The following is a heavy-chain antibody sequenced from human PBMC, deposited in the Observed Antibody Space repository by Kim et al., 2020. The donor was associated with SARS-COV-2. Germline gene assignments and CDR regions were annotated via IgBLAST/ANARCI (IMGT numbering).Heavy chain of an antibody. Sequence: SVKVSCKASGGTFSSYAISWVRQAPGQGLEWMGRIIPILGIANYAQKFQGRVTITADKSTSTAYMELSSLRSEDTAVYYCARDEITIFGVAPDAFDIWGQGTMVTVSS. J-gene: IGHJ3*02. CDR1: GGTFSSYA. D-gene: IGHD3-3*01. CDR3: ARDEITIFGVAPDAFDI. V-gene: IGHV1-69*04. CDR2: IIPILGIA.